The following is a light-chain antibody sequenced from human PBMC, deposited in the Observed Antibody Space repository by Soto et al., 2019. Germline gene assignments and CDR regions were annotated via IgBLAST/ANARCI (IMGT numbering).Light chain of an antibody. CDR1: QGISSY. J-gene: IGKJ4*01. V-gene: IGKV1-9*01. Sequence: DIQLTQSPSFLSASVGDRVTITCRASQGISSYLSWYQQKPRKAPKILIYAASTLQTGVPSRFSGSGSGTDFTLTISSLQPEDFATYYCQQLNSYPLTFGGGTKVDIK. CDR2: AAS. CDR3: QQLNSYPLT.